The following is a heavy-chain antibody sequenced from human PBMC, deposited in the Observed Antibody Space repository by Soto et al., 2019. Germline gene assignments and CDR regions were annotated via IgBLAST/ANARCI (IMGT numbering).Heavy chain of an antibody. CDR2: ISGSGGST. CDR3: ARTAAGTYYYYYMDV. J-gene: IGHJ6*03. V-gene: IGHV3-23*01. D-gene: IGHD6-13*01. Sequence: EVQLLESGGGLVQPGGPLRLSCAASGFTFSSYAMSWVRQAPGKGLEWVSAISGSGGSTYYADSVKGRFTISRDNSKNTLYLQMNSLRAEDTAVYYCARTAAGTYYYYYMDVWGKGTTVTVSS. CDR1: GFTFSSYA.